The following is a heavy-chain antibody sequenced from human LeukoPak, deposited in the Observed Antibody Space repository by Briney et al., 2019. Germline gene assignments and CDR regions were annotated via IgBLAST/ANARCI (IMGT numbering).Heavy chain of an antibody. V-gene: IGHV3-33*01. J-gene: IGHJ6*04. CDR3: ARDYRGSGSYYLDYYYYYGMDV. CDR2: IWYDGSNK. D-gene: IGHD3-10*01. Sequence: GRSLRLSCAASGFTFSSYGMRWVRQAPGKGLEWVAVIWYDGSNKYYADSVKGRFTISRDNSKNTLYLQMNSLRAEDTAVYYCARDYRGSGSYYLDYYYYYGMDVWGKGTTVTVSS. CDR1: GFTFSSYG.